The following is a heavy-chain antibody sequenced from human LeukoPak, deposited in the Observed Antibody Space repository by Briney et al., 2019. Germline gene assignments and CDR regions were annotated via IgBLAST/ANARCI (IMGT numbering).Heavy chain of an antibody. Sequence: SETLSLTCAVYGGSFSGYYWSWIRQPPGKGLEWIGEINHSGSTNYNPSLKSRVTISVDTPKNQFSLKLSSVTAADTAVYYCARFRMTASATAAFDLWGQGTLVTVSS. J-gene: IGHJ3*01. CDR2: INHSGST. CDR3: ARFRMTASATAAFDL. D-gene: IGHD6-13*01. V-gene: IGHV4-34*01. CDR1: GGSFSGYY.